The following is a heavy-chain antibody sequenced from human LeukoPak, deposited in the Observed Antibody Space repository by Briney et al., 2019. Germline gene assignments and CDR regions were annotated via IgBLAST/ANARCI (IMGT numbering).Heavy chain of an antibody. J-gene: IGHJ5*02. Sequence: TSETLSLTCTVSGGSISSYYWSWIRQPPGKGLEWIGYIYYIGSTNYNPSLKSRVTISVDTSKNQFSLKLSSVTAADTAVYFCARDSEPRGYSGYDYVGNWFDPWGQGTLVTVSS. D-gene: IGHD5-12*01. CDR3: ARDSEPRGYSGYDYVGNWFDP. V-gene: IGHV4-59*01. CDR2: IYYIGST. CDR1: GGSISSYY.